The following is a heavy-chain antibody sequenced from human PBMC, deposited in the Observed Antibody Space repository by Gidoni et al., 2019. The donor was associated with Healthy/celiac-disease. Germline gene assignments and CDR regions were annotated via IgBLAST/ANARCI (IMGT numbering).Heavy chain of an antibody. V-gene: IGHV3-11*01. D-gene: IGHD1-1*01. J-gene: IGHJ6*02. CDR2: ISSSGNTI. Sequence: QVHLVESGAGLVKPVGSLRLSCAASGLPFSDYYMSWIRKAPGKGLEWVSYISSSGNTIYYADSLKGRFTISRNNAKNSLYLQMNSLRAEDTAGYYCARGPTRFYGMDVWGQGTTVTVSS. CDR3: ARGPTRFYGMDV. CDR1: GLPFSDYY.